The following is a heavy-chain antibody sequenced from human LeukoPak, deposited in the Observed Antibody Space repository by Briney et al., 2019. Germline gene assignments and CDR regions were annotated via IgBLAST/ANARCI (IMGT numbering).Heavy chain of an antibody. J-gene: IGHJ4*02. CDR2: LYTSGST. CDR3: ARDLPPEYCSSTSCYSPFTY. CDR1: GGSISSYY. D-gene: IGHD2-2*01. V-gene: IGHV4-4*07. Sequence: SETLSLTFTVSGGSISSYYWSWIRQPAGKGLEWIGHLYTSGSTNYNPSLKSRVTMSVDTSKNQFSLKLSSVTAADTAVYYCARDLPPEYCSSTSCYSPFTYWGQGTLVTVSS.